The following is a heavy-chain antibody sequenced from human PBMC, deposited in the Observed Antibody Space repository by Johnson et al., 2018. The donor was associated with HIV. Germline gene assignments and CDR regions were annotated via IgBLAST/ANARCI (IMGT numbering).Heavy chain of an antibody. D-gene: IGHD3-22*01. CDR3: AKDVEYYDANDAFDI. CDR2: ISWNSGSI. Sequence: VQLVESGGGVVRPGGSLRLSCAASGFTFDDYAMHWVRQAPGKGLEWVSGISWNSGSIGYADSVKGRFTISRDNAKNSLYLQMNSLRAEDTALYYCAKDVEYYDANDAFDIWGQGTMVTVSS. J-gene: IGHJ3*02. CDR1: GFTFDDYA. V-gene: IGHV3-9*01.